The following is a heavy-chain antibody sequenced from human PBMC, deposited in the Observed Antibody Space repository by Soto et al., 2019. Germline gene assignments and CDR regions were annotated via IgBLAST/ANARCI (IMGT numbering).Heavy chain of an antibody. CDR1: GDSVSSNGAC. J-gene: IGHJ6*02. V-gene: IGHV6-1*01. Sequence: QTLSLTCVISGDSVSSNGACWNWIRQSPSRGLQWLGRIYYRSKWFHDYAASVESRMAINPDTSRNQFSLQLNYVTPEDTAVYYCARVHCSAGTCLDGLDFWGQGTTVTVSS. CDR2: IYYRSKWFH. D-gene: IGHD2-15*01. CDR3: ARVHCSAGTCLDGLDF.